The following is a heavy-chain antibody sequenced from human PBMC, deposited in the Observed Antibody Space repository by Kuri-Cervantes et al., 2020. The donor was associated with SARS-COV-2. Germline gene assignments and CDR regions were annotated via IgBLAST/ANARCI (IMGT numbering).Heavy chain of an antibody. V-gene: IGHV3-30*18. J-gene: IGHJ4*02. CDR1: GFTFSSYG. D-gene: IGHD3-10*01. CDR3: AKDRGYGSGSYSDY. Sequence: GESLKISCAASGFTFSSYGMHWVRQAPGKGLEWVAVISYDGSNKYYADSVKGRFTISRDNSKNTLYLQMNSLRAEDTAVYYCAKDRGYGSGSYSDYWGQGTLVTVSS. CDR2: ISYDGSNK.